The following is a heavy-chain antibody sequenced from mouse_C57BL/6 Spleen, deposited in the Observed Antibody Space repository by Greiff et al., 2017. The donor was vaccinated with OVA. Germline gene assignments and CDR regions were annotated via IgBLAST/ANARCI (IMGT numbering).Heavy chain of an antibody. CDR1: GYTFTSYW. CDR2: IDPSDSET. CDR3: ARNYGSRDYAMDY. J-gene: IGHJ4*01. Sequence: QVQLKQPGAELVRPGSSVKLSCKASGYTFTSYWMHWVKQRPIQGLEWIGNIDPSDSETHYNQKFKDKATLTVDKSSSTAYMQLSSLTSEDSAVYYCARNYGSRDYAMDYWGQGTSVTVSS. V-gene: IGHV1-52*01. D-gene: IGHD1-1*01.